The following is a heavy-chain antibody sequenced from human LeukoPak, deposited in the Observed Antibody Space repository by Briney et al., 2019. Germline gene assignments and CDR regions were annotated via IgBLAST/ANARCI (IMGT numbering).Heavy chain of an antibody. CDR1: GGSISSYY. Sequence: PSETLSLTCTVSGGSISSYYWSWIRQPPGKGLEWIAYISDIGSINYNPSLKSRVTISLDTSKNQFSLKLSSVTAADTAVYYCARSQTVLRFLEWLPLHYFDYWGQGTLVTISS. D-gene: IGHD3-3*01. J-gene: IGHJ4*02. CDR2: ISDIGSI. CDR3: ARSQTVLRFLEWLPLHYFDY. V-gene: IGHV4-59*01.